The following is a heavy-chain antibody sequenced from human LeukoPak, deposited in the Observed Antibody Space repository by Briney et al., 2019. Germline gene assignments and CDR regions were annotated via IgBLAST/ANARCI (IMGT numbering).Heavy chain of an antibody. Sequence: SETLSLTCTVSGGSISSSSYYWGWIRQPPGKGLEWIGSIYYSGSTYYNPSLKSRVTISVDTSKNQFSLKLSSVTAADTAVYYCARLPLVGATFGAAAHYYMDVWGKGTTVTISS. CDR3: ARLPLVGATFGAAAHYYMDV. CDR2: IYYSGST. CDR1: GGSISSSSYY. V-gene: IGHV4-39*01. D-gene: IGHD1-26*01. J-gene: IGHJ6*03.